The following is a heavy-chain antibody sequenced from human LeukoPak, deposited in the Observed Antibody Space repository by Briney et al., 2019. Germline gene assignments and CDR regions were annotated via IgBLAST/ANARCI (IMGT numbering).Heavy chain of an antibody. CDR3: ARSSPFDI. V-gene: IGHV3-48*02. Sequence: GGSLRLSCAASGFILSSNSMNWVRQAPGKGLEWVSYISSSSSTIYYADSVKGRFTISRDNAKNSLYLQMNSLRDEDTAVCYCARSSPFDIWGQGTMVTASS. J-gene: IGHJ3*02. CDR2: ISSSSSTI. CDR1: GFILSSNS.